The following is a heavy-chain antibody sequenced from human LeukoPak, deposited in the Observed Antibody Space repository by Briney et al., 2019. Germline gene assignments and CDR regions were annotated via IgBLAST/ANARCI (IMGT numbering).Heavy chain of an antibody. J-gene: IGHJ5*02. CDR3: AGVDIVVVPAAATPWLDP. CDR2: INHSGST. CDR1: GESFSGHY. V-gene: IGHV4-34*01. D-gene: IGHD2-2*01. Sequence: SETLSLTCAVYGESFSGHYWSWIRQSPGKGLEWIGEINHSGSTNYNPSLKSRVTISVDTSKNQFSLKLSSVIAADTAVYYCAGVDIVVVPAAATPWLDPWGQGTLVTVSS.